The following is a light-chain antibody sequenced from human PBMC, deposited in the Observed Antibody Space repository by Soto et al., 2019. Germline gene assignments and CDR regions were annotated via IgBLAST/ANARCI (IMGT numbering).Light chain of an antibody. V-gene: IGLV2-14*01. CDR2: EVS. CDR3: NSYTSTYTGV. Sequence: QSALTQPASVSGSPGQSITISCAGTSSDVGGYKYVSWYQQHPGKAPKLMIYEVSNRPSGVSNRFSGSKSGNTASLTISGLQAEDEADYYCNSYTSTYTGVFGTGTKLT. J-gene: IGLJ1*01. CDR1: SSDVGGYKY.